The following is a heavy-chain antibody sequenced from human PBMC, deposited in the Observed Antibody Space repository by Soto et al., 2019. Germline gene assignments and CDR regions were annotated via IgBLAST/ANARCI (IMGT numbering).Heavy chain of an antibody. CDR3: ARAGYNLRYYYYGMDV. J-gene: IGHJ6*02. D-gene: IGHD5-12*01. CDR2: TYYRSKWYN. Sequence: SQTLSLTCAISGDSVSSNSAAWNWIRQSPSRGLEWLGRTYYRSKWYNDYAVSVKSRITINLDTSKNQFSLQLNSVTPEDTAVYYCARAGYNLRYYYYGMDVWGQGTTVTVSS. CDR1: GDSVSSNSAA. V-gene: IGHV6-1*01.